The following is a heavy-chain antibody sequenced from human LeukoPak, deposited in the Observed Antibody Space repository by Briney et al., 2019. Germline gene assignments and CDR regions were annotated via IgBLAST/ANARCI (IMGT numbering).Heavy chain of an antibody. Sequence: GGSLRLSCAASGFTFSSYGINWVRQAPGKGLEWVSSISSSSSYIYYADSVKGRFTISRDNAKNSLYLQMDSLRAEDTAVHYCARDDGAYYDSSGNDYWGQGTLVTVSS. CDR3: ARDDGAYYDSSGNDY. D-gene: IGHD3-22*01. CDR1: GFTFSSYG. V-gene: IGHV3-21*01. J-gene: IGHJ4*02. CDR2: ISSSSSYI.